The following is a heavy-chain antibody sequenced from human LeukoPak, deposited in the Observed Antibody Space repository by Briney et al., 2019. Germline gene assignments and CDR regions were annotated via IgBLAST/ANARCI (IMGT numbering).Heavy chain of an antibody. J-gene: IGHJ4*02. D-gene: IGHD6-19*01. CDR1: GYTFTSYG. V-gene: IGHV1-18*01. CDR2: ISAYNGNT. Sequence: GASVKVSCKTSGYTFTSYGISWVRQAPGQGLEWMGWISAYNGNTNYAQKVQGRVTMTTDTSTSTAYMELSSLRSEDTAVYYCAKDRNRYSSAYMLFDNWGQGTLVTVSS. CDR3: AKDRNRYSSAYMLFDN.